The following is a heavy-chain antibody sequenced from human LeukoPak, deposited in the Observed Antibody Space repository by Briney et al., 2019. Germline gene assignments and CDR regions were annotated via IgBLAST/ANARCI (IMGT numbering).Heavy chain of an antibody. Sequence: PSQTLSLTCTVSGGSISSGDYYWSWIRQPPGKGLEWIGYIYYSGSTYYNPSLKSRVTISVDTSKNQFSLKLSSVTAADTGVYYCARGKVRGVFDPWGQGTLVTVSS. CDR2: IYYSGST. CDR1: GGSISSGDYY. CDR3: ARGKVRGVFDP. D-gene: IGHD3-10*01. J-gene: IGHJ5*02. V-gene: IGHV4-30-4*01.